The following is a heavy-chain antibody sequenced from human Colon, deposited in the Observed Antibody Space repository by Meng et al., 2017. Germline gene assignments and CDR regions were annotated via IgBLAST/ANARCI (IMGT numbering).Heavy chain of an antibody. V-gene: IGHV3-23*04. D-gene: IGHD6-13*01. CDR2: ISDTGGRT. CDR3: ATSPQNVAEPGISY. CDR1: GFTFRTFA. J-gene: IGHJ4*02. Sequence: EVQGVESGGGLVQPGGSLRLSCAASGFTFRTFAMSWVRQAPGRGLEWVSSISDTGGRTHYIDSVKGRFTISRDNSKNTLYLQMDSLRAEDTAVYHCATSPQNVAEPGISYWGQGALVTVSS.